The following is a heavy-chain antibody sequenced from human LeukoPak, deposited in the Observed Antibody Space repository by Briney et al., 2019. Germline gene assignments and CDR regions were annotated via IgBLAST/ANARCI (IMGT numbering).Heavy chain of an antibody. Sequence: GGSLRLSCAASGFTFSSYGMSWVRQAPGKGLEWVSAISGSGGSTYYADSVKGRFTISRDNSKNTLYLQMNSLRAEDTAVYYCAKDLQEWLGEDYWGQGTLVTVSS. D-gene: IGHD3-10*01. CDR3: AKDLQEWLGEDY. J-gene: IGHJ4*02. V-gene: IGHV3-23*01. CDR1: GFTFSSYG. CDR2: ISGSGGST.